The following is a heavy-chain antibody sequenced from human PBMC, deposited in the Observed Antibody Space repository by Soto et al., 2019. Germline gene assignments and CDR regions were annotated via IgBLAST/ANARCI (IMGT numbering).Heavy chain of an antibody. CDR1: GGSISSGDYY. J-gene: IGHJ4*02. CDR2: IYYSGST. D-gene: IGHD1-20*01. V-gene: IGHV4-30-4*01. Sequence: SETLSLTCTVSGGSISSGDYYWSWIRQPPGKGLEWIGYIYYSGSTYYNPSLKSRVTISVDTSKNQFSLKLSSVTAEETDVYYCARDNWNAQNWGQGTLVNVSS. CDR3: ARDNWNAQN.